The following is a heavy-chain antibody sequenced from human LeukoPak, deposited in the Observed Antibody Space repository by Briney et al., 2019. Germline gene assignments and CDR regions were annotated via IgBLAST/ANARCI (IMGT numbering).Heavy chain of an antibody. CDR1: GYTFTNYG. CDR2: ISIYNGNT. Sequence: SVKVSCKAYGYTFTNYGISWVRQAPGQGLEWMGWISIYNGNTDYAQKLRGGVTMTTDTSTSTAYMELRSLRSDDTAVYYCARITYDFWSGYYMPDDPWGQGTLVTVSS. CDR3: ARITYDFWSGYYMPDDP. J-gene: IGHJ5*02. D-gene: IGHD3-3*01. V-gene: IGHV1-18*01.